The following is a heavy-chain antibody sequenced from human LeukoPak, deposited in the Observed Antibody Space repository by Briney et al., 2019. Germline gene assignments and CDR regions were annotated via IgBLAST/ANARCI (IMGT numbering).Heavy chain of an antibody. CDR1: GFTFDDYA. CDR2: ISWNSGTL. CDR3: ARDIAVAGTEFDY. J-gene: IGHJ4*02. D-gene: IGHD6-19*01. V-gene: IGHV3-9*01. Sequence: GGSLRLSCAASGFTFDDYAVHWVRRAPGKGLEWVSGISWNSGTLGYADSVKGRFTISRDYAKNSLYLQMNSLRAEDTALYYCARDIAVAGTEFDYWGQGTLVTVSS.